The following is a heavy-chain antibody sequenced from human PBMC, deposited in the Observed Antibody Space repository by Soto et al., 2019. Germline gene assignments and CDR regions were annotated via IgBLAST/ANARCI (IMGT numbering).Heavy chain of an antibody. V-gene: IGHV3-48*01. CDR1: GFTFSRYS. CDR3: VRDHMWAFDI. D-gene: IGHD2-21*01. CDR2: IIGSTI. Sequence: EVQLVASGGGLVQPGGSLRLSCAASGFTFSRYSMNWVRLAPGKGLEWVSYIIGSTIYYADSVEGRFTISRDNAKNSLYLQMNSLRAEDTAVYYCVRDHMWAFDIWGQGTMVTVSS. J-gene: IGHJ3*02.